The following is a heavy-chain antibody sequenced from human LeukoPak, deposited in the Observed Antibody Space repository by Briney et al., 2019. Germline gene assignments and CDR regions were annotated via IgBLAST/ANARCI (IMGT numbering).Heavy chain of an antibody. J-gene: IGHJ4*02. D-gene: IGHD3-16*02. CDR1: GYTFTSYG. CDR3: ARDYDYVWGSYRHTGYY. CDR2: ISAYNGNT. V-gene: IGHV1-18*01. Sequence: ASVKVSCKAAGYTFTSYGITWVRQAPGQGLEWIGWISAYNGNTNYAQKLQGRVTMTTDTSTSTAYMELRSLRSDDTAVYYCARDYDYVWGSYRHTGYYWGQGTLVTVSS.